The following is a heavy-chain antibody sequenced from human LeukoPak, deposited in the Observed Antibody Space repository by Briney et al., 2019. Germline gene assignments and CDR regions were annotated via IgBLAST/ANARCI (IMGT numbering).Heavy chain of an antibody. D-gene: IGHD3-9*01. J-gene: IGHJ4*02. CDR3: ARQADYNILTGYFKGHLDY. Sequence: ASVKVSCKASGYTFTGYCMHWVRQAPGQGLEWMGRINPNSGGTNYAQKFQGRVTMTRDTSISTAYMELSRLRSDDTAMYYCARQADYNILTGYFKGHLDYWGQGTPVTVSS. CDR2: INPNSGGT. CDR1: GYTFTGYC. V-gene: IGHV1-2*06.